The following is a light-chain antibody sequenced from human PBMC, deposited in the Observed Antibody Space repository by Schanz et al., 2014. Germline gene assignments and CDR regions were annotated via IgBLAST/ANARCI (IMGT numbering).Light chain of an antibody. CDR1: SGDVGAYNY. Sequence: QSALTQPASVSGSPGQSITISCTGTSGDVGAYNYVSWYQHHPGKAPKLMIFYVSHRPSGVSNRFSGSKSGNTASLTISGLQAEDEADYYCTSYAGSHTYVFGTGTKLTVL. CDR3: TSYAGSHTYV. CDR2: YVS. V-gene: IGLV2-14*03. J-gene: IGLJ1*01.